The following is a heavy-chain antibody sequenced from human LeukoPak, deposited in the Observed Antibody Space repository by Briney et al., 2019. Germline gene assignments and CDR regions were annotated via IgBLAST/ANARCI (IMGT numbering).Heavy chain of an antibody. J-gene: IGHJ4*02. V-gene: IGHV3-30*18. CDR3: TKEPIPVAGGYYFDY. CDR2: ISYAGSTE. D-gene: IGHD6-19*01. Sequence: PGGSLRLSCAASGFTFSSYGVHWVRQAPGKGLEWVAVISYAGSTEYYADSVKGRFTISRDNSKNTLYLQINSLRAEDTAVYYCTKEPIPVAGGYYFDYWGQGTLVTVSS. CDR1: GFTFSSYG.